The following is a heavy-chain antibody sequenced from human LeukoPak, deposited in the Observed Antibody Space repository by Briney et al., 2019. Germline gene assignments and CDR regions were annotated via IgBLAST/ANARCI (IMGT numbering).Heavy chain of an antibody. D-gene: IGHD2-8*01. Sequence: NPSETLSLTCSVPSDSINYYYWNWIRQPPGKELEWIAYTHYTGNTKSNPSLKSRVTTSVDTSKSQFSLKLSSVTAADTAVYYCAKWSSTLKAFDFWGQGILAIVSS. CDR3: AKWSSTLKAFDF. CDR2: THYTGNT. CDR1: SDSINYYY. J-gene: IGHJ4*02. V-gene: IGHV4-59*08.